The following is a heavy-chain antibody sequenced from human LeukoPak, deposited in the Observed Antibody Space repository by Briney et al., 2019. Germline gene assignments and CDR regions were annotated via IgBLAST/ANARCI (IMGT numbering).Heavy chain of an antibody. CDR2: ISTSASTI. V-gene: IGHV3-11*04. D-gene: IGHD3-10*01. Sequence: GGSLRLSCAASGFTFSDYYMSWIRQAPGKGLEWISYISTSASTIYYADSVRGRFTISRDNAKSSLYLQMNSLRVEDTAVYYCARRRLGSSPEFDPWGQGTLVTVSS. CDR3: ARRRLGSSPEFDP. J-gene: IGHJ5*02. CDR1: GFTFSDYY.